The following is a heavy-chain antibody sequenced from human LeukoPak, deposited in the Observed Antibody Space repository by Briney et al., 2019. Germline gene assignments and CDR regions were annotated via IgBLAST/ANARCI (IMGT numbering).Heavy chain of an antibody. J-gene: IGHJ4*02. D-gene: IGHD3-22*01. CDR3: ARYDSSGYLTFDY. CDR2: ISSSSSYI. V-gene: IGHV3-21*01. Sequence: GGSLRLSCAASGFTFSSYSMNLVRQAPGKGLEWVSSISSSSSYIYYADSVKGRFTISRDNAKNSLYLQMNSLRAEDTAVYYCARYDSSGYLTFDYWGQGTLVTVSS. CDR1: GFTFSSYS.